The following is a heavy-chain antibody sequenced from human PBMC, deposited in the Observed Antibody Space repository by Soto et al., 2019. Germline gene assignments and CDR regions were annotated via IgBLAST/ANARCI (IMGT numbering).Heavy chain of an antibody. CDR3: ARHIGVVSSSWLG. V-gene: IGHV4-39*01. Sequence: QLQLQESGPGLVKPSETLSLTCTVSGGSISSSSYYWGWIRQPPGKGLEWIGSIYYSGSTYYNPSLKSRVTISVDTSKNQFSLKLSSVTAADTAVYYCARHIGVVSSSWLGWGQGTLVTVSS. J-gene: IGHJ4*02. CDR2: IYYSGST. CDR1: GGSISSSSYY. D-gene: IGHD6-13*01.